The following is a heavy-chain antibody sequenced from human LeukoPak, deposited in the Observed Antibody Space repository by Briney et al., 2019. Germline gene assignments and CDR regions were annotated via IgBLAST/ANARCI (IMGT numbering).Heavy chain of an antibody. J-gene: IGHJ6*03. Sequence: SETLSLTCTVSGGSISSYYWSWIRQPPGKGLEWIGYIYYSGSTNYNPSLKSRVTISVDTSKNQFSLKLSSVTAADTAVYYCARDTGGSSGYYYMDVWGKGTTVTVSS. CDR3: ARDTGGSSGYYYMDV. CDR1: GGSISSYY. CDR2: IYYSGST. V-gene: IGHV4-59*01. D-gene: IGHD1-26*01.